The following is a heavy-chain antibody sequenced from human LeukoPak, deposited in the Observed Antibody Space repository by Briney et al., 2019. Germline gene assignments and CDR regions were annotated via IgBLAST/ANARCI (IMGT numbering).Heavy chain of an antibody. J-gene: IGHJ3*02. CDR3: ARPSGETYCSSTSCYTPSYAFDI. D-gene: IGHD2-2*02. CDR1: GYSFTSYW. V-gene: IGHV5-51*01. Sequence: GESLKISCKGSGYSFTSYWIGWVRQMPGKGLEWVGIIYPGDSDTRYSPSFQGQVTISADKSISTAYLQWSSLKASDTAMYYCARPSGETYCSSTSCYTPSYAFDIWGQGTMVTVSS. CDR2: IYPGDSDT.